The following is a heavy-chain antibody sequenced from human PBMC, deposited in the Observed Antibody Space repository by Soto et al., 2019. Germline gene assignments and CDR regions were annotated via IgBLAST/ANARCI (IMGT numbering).Heavy chain of an antibody. CDR3: AIERAYYDFWSGYHAFDY. D-gene: IGHD3-3*01. J-gene: IGHJ4*02. CDR1: GFTFSSYA. Sequence: GGSLRLSCAASGFTFSSYAMGWVRQAPGKGLEWVSAISGSVGSTYYADSVKGRFTISRDNSKNTLYLQMNSMRAEDKAVYYCAIERAYYDFWSGYHAFDYWGQVSRVTVS. V-gene: IGHV3-23*01. CDR2: ISGSVGST.